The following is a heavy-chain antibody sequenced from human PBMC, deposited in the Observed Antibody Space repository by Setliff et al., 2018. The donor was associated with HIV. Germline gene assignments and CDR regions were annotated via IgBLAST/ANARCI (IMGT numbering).Heavy chain of an antibody. J-gene: IGHJ4*02. V-gene: IGHV1-3*01. D-gene: IGHD3-3*01. CDR3: ARDSFGFDY. CDR2: INGANGNV. CDR1: GYSFTGYA. Sequence: ASVMVSCKTSGYSFTGYAMHWVRHAPGQRLEWMAWINGANGNVRYSQKFQDRLTLTRDTAASTDHMELSSLTFEDTAVYFCARDSFGFDYWGQGSLVTVSS.